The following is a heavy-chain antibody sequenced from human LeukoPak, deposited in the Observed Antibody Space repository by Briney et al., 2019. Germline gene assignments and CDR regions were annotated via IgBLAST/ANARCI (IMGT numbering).Heavy chain of an antibody. D-gene: IGHD3-3*01. J-gene: IGHJ5*02. CDR1: GGSISSGGYY. Sequence: SSETLSLTCTVSGGSISSGGYYWSWIRQHPGKGLEWIGYIYYSGSTYYNPSLKSRVTISVDTSKNQFSLKLSSVTAADTAVYYCARDFWAGYPGWFDPWGQGTWSPSPQ. CDR2: IYYSGST. V-gene: IGHV4-31*03. CDR3: ARDFWAGYPGWFDP.